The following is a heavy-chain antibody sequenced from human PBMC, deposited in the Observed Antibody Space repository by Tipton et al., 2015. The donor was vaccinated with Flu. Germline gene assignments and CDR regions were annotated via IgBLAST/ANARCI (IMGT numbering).Heavy chain of an antibody. V-gene: IGHV4-59*04. CDR1: SGSINNYY. Sequence: TLSLTCTVSSGSINNYYLSWIRQAPGKGLEWIGSVYYSGNSYYNPSLKSRVAMSVDTSKNQLSLKLSSVTAADTAMFYCARLSFYDVDLKNFYFDYWGQGTLVTVSS. J-gene: IGHJ4*02. CDR3: ARLSFYDVDLKNFYFDY. CDR2: VYYSGNS. D-gene: IGHD3-10*02.